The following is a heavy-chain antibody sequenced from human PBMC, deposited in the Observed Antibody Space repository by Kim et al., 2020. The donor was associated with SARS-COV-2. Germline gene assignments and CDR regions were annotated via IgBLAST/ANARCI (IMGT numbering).Heavy chain of an antibody. CDR1: GFTFSSYG. CDR3: ARERNRFGELFFDY. V-gene: IGHV3-33*01. CDR2: IWYDGSNK. J-gene: IGHJ4*02. D-gene: IGHD3-10*01. Sequence: GGSLRLSCAASGFTFSSYGMHWVRQAPGKGLEWVAVIWYDGSNKYYADSVKGRFTISRDNSKNTLYLQMNSLRAEDTAVYYCARERNRFGELFFDYWGQGTLVTVSS.